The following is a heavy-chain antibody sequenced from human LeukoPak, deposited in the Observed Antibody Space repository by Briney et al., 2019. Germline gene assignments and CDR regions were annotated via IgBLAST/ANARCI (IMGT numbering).Heavy chain of an antibody. CDR3: ARDAGERWTVDFDY. CDR1: GFTFSSYA. V-gene: IGHV3-23*01. CDR2: ISGSGSST. Sequence: GALRLSCAASGFTFSSYAMSWVRQAPGKGLEWVSGISGSGSSTYYADSVKGRFTISRDNSKNTLYLQMDSLRAEDTAVYYCARDAGERWTVDFDYWGQGTLVTVSS. D-gene: IGHD3/OR15-3a*01. J-gene: IGHJ4*02.